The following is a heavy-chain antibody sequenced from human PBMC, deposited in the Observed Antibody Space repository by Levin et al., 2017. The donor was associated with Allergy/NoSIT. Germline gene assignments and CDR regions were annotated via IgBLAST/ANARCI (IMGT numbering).Heavy chain of an antibody. CDR1: GFTFGSYD. Sequence: PGGSLRLSCAASGFTFGSYDMHWVRQSIGKGLEWVSAITTAGDTFYPGSVKGRFTISRENAKNSLSLQMDSLRDGDTAVYYCARVRRDSEGWYEIDYWGQGTLVTVSS. J-gene: IGHJ4*02. V-gene: IGHV3-13*01. CDR3: ARVRRDSEGWYEIDY. D-gene: IGHD2-15*01. CDR2: ITTAGDT.